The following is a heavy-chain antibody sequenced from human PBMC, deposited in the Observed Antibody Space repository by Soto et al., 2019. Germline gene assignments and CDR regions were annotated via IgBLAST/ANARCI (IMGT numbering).Heavy chain of an antibody. CDR2: INHSGST. J-gene: IGHJ6*02. D-gene: IGHD6-19*01. Sequence: SETLSLTCTVSGGSISSSSYYWSWIRQPPGKGLEWIGEINHSGSTNYNPSLKSRVTISVDTSKNQFSLKLSSVTAADTAVYYCARVSVAGTIYYYYYGMDVWGQGTTVTVSS. CDR1: GGSISSSSYY. CDR3: ARVSVAGTIYYYYYGMDV. V-gene: IGHV4-39*07.